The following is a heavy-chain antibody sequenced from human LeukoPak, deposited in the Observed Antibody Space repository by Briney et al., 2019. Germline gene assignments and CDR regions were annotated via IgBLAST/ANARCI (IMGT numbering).Heavy chain of an antibody. V-gene: IGHV4-39*02. CDR2: IYYSGGT. J-gene: IGHJ4*02. Sequence: SETLSLTCTVSGGSIRSRNYCWGWIRQPPGKGLEWIGNIYYSGGTYYNPSLKSRVTISVDTSKNQFSLKLSSMTAADTAVYYCAREVAGTPWIDYWGQGTLVTVSS. D-gene: IGHD6-19*01. CDR1: GGSIRSRNYC. CDR3: AREVAGTPWIDY.